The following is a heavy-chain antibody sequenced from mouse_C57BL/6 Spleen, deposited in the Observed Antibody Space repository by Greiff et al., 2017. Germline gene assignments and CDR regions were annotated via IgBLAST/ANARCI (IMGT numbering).Heavy chain of an antibody. CDR1: GYSFTDYN. V-gene: IGHV1-39*01. D-gene: IGHD1-1*01. CDR2: LIPNCGTT. J-gene: IGHJ2*01. Sequence: VQLQQSGPELVKPGASVKISCKASGYSFTDYNMNWVKQSNGQSLEWIGVLIPNCGTTSYNKKFKGKATLTEDTSSSTDYMQLNSLTSEDSAIYYCATSEYGNSYVLDYWGQGTTLTVSS. CDR3: ATSEYGNSYVLDY.